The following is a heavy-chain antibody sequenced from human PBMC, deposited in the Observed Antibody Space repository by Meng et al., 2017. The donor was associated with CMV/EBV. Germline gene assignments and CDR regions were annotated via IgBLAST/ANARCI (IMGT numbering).Heavy chain of an antibody. D-gene: IGHD1-7*01. CDR1: GFTVSNNY. J-gene: IGHJ4*02. CDR3: ARDGNYHGV. CDR2: IYSEGTT. V-gene: IGHV3-53*01. Sequence: LGGCGGGVTQPGGSLRLCCAASGFTVSNNYMRWFRQAPGKGLEWVSLIYSEGTTDYADSVKGRFTISRDNSKNTLYLQMNSLRAEDTAVYYCARDGNYHGVWGQGTLVTVSS.